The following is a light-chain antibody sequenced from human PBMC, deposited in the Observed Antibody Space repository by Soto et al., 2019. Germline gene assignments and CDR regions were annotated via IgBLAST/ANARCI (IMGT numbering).Light chain of an antibody. CDR2: DVS. CDR3: NSYRTVSTYV. J-gene: IGLJ1*01. V-gene: IGLV2-14*03. Sequence: QSALTHPASVPGSPRQSITISCTGTSSDIGGYNFVSWYQHHPGKAPKLLIHDVSNRPSGVSSRFSGSKSGNTASLTISGLQAEDEADYYCNSYRTVSTYVFGTGTKLTVL. CDR1: SSDIGGYNF.